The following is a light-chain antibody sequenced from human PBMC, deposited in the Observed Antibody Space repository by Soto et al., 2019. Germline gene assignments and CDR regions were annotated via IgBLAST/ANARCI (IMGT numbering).Light chain of an antibody. CDR2: GAS. CDR1: LSISAY. J-gene: IGKJ4*01. Sequence: VLTQSPATLSLSQGERATLSCRASLSISAYLAWYQQKPGRAPRLLIYGASTRATGIPARFSGSGSGTDFTLTISSLQSEDFAVYYCQQYNNWPPITFGGGTKVDIK. CDR3: QQYNNWPPIT. V-gene: IGKV3-15*01.